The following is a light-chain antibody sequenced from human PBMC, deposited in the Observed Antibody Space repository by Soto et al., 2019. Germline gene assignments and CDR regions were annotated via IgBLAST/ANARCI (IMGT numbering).Light chain of an antibody. CDR3: QTWDTGIQV. Sequence: QLVLTQSPSASASPGASVKLTCTLSSGHSTYTIAWHQQHPGKGPRYLMRLKNDGSHTKGDGIPDRFSGSSFGAERYLTISRLQSEDEADYYCQTWDTGIQVFGAGTKLTVL. CDR1: SGHSTYT. CDR2: LKNDGSH. V-gene: IGLV4-69*01. J-gene: IGLJ2*01.